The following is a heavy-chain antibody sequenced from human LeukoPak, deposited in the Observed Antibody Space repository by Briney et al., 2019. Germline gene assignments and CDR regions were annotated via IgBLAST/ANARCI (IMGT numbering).Heavy chain of an antibody. V-gene: IGHV1-18*04. Sequence: AASVKVSCKASGYTFTGYYMHWVRQAPGQGLEWMGWISAYNGNTNYAQKLQGRVTMTTDTSTSTAYMELRSLRSDDTAVYYCARDGNYYDSSGYYYWGQGTLVTVSS. J-gene: IGHJ4*02. CDR3: ARDGNYYDSSGYYY. CDR1: GYTFTGYY. D-gene: IGHD3-22*01. CDR2: ISAYNGNT.